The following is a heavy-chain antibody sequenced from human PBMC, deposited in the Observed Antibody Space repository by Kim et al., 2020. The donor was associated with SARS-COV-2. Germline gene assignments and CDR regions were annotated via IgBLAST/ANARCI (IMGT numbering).Heavy chain of an antibody. D-gene: IGHD1-26*01. V-gene: IGHV3-23*01. Sequence: YYSDSVKGRFTISRDKSKNTLYLQMNSLRAEDTAVYYCAKTGRDAGNFDYWGQGTLVTVSS. CDR3: AKTGRDAGNFDY. J-gene: IGHJ4*02.